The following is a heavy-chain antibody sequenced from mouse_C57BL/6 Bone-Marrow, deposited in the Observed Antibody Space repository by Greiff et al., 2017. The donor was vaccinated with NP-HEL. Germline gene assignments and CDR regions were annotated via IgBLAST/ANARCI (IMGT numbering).Heavy chain of an antibody. V-gene: IGHV5-15*01. Sequence: EVQRVESGGGLVQPGGSLKLSCAASGFTFSDYGMAWVRQAPRKGPEWVAFISNLAYSNYYADTVTGRFTISRENAKNTLYLEMSSLRSEDTAMYYCARHGAVARYYAMDYWGQGTSVTVSS. CDR1: GFTFSDYG. J-gene: IGHJ4*01. CDR2: ISNLAYSN. CDR3: ARHGAVARYYAMDY. D-gene: IGHD1-1*01.